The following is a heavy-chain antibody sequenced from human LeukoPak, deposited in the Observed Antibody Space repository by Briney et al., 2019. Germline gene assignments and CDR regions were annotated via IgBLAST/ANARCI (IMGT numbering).Heavy chain of an antibody. CDR2: IYTSGST. CDR1: GGSISSGSYY. CDR3: ARIVGANDY. J-gene: IGHJ4*02. D-gene: IGHD1-26*01. Sequence: PSETLSLTCTVSGGSISSGSYYWRWIRQPAGKGLEWIGRIYTSGSTNYNPSLKSRVTISVDTSKNQFSLKLSSVTAADTAVYYCARIVGANDYWGQGTLVTVSS. V-gene: IGHV4-61*02.